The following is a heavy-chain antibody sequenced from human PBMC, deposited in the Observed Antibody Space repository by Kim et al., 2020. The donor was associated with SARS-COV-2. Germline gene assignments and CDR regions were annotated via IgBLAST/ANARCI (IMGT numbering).Heavy chain of an antibody. CDR3: ARVDYPGAFDI. J-gene: IGHJ3*02. D-gene: IGHD3-16*01. V-gene: IGHV4-31*03. CDR1: GGSISSGGYY. Sequence: SETLSLTCTVSGGSISSGGYYWSWIRQHPGKGLEWIGYIYYSGSTYYNPSLKSRVTISVDTSKNQFSLKLSSVTAADTAVYYCARVDYPGAFDIWGQGTMVTVSS. CDR2: IYYSGST.